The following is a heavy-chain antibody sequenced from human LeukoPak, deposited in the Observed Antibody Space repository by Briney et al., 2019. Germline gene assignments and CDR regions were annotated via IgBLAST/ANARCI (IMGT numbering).Heavy chain of an antibody. CDR2: IKSKTDGGTT. J-gene: IGHJ4*02. D-gene: IGHD3-22*01. Sequence: PGGSLRLSCAASGFTFSHAWMNWVRQAPGKGLEWVGRIKSKTDGGTTDYAAPVKGRFTISRDDSKNTLYLQMNSLRAEDTAVYYCATLPGDGYDSSGYLDYWGQGTLVTVSS. CDR3: ATLPGDGYDSSGYLDY. V-gene: IGHV3-15*01. CDR1: GFTFSHAW.